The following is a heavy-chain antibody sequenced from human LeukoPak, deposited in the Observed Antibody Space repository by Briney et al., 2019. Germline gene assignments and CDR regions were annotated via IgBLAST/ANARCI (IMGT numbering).Heavy chain of an antibody. D-gene: IGHD3-10*01. J-gene: IGHJ4*02. CDR1: GFTFSTYD. CDR3: AKGSRGSGSYILFDY. V-gene: IGHV3-23*01. CDR2: ISRSGRT. Sequence: PGGSLRLSCAASGFTFSTYDMQWVRQAPGKGLEWVSGISRSGRTYYTDSVKGRFTISRDNSKNTLYLQMNSLRAEDTAVYYCAKGSRGSGSYILFDYWGQGTLVTVSS.